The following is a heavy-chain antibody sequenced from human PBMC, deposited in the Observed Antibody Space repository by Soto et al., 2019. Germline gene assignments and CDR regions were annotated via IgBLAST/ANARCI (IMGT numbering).Heavy chain of an antibody. J-gene: IGHJ5*02. CDR2: IYFDGST. V-gene: IGHV4-39*01. Sequence: GSLRLSCAASGFTFISYAMSWVLQAPWKGLEYIGSIYFDGSTYYNPSLKSRVTISVDTSKNQFSLKLHSMTAADTAVYYCARPMYFFCSGSYPWLDPWGQGTLVTVSS. D-gene: IGHD3-10*01. CDR3: ARPMYFFCSGSYPWLDP. CDR1: GFTFISYA.